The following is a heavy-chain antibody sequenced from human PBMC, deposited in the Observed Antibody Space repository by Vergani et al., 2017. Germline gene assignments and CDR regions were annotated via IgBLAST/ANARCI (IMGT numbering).Heavy chain of an antibody. CDR3: ARVPYDSSGYYHSPFDY. J-gene: IGHJ4*02. V-gene: IGHV4-31*03. Sequence: QVQLQESGPGLVKPSQTLSLTCTVSGGSISSGGYFWSWIRQHPGKGLEWIGYIYYSGSPYYNPSLKSRVTISVDTSKNQFSLKLSSVTAADTAVYYCARVPYDSSGYYHSPFDYWGQGTLVTVSS. CDR2: IYYSGSP. CDR1: GGSISSGGYF. D-gene: IGHD3-22*01.